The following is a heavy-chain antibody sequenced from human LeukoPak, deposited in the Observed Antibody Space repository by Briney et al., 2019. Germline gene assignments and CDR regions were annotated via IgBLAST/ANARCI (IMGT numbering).Heavy chain of an antibody. CDR1: GFPFSNYA. CDR3: ARGKKWLLSPYFDY. V-gene: IGHV3-23*01. Sequence: GGSLRLSCAASGFPFSNYAMSWVRQAPGKGLEWVSSLISSGAVTYYADSVKGRFTISRDNSKNTLYLQMNSLRAEDTAVYYCARGKKWLLSPYFDYWGQGTLVTVSS. D-gene: IGHD3-22*01. CDR2: LISSGAVT. J-gene: IGHJ4*02.